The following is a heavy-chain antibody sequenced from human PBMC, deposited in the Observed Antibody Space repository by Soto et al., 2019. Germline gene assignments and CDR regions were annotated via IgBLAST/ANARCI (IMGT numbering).Heavy chain of an antibody. CDR2: IIPIFGTA. J-gene: IGHJ5*02. D-gene: IGHD2-2*01. CDR3: ARTIVVVPAASPGWLDP. Sequence: SVKVSCKASGGTFSSYAISWVRQAPGQGLEWMGGIIPIFGTANYAQKFQGRVTITADKSTSTAYMELSSLRSEDTAVYYCARTIVVVPAASPGWLDPWGQGTLVTV. CDR1: GGTFSSYA. V-gene: IGHV1-69*06.